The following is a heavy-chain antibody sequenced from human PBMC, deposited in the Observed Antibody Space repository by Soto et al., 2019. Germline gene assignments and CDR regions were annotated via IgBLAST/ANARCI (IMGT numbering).Heavy chain of an antibody. CDR3: ARVGTFGVTTFYFDY. D-gene: IGHD4-17*01. CDR2: IYYSGST. Sequence: SETLSLTCTVSGGSISSYYWSWIRQPPGKGLEWIGYIYYSGSTNYNPSLKSRVTISVDTFKNQFSLKLSSVIAADTAVYYCARVGTFGVTTFYFDYWGQGTLVTVSS. V-gene: IGHV4-59*01. CDR1: GGSISSYY. J-gene: IGHJ4*02.